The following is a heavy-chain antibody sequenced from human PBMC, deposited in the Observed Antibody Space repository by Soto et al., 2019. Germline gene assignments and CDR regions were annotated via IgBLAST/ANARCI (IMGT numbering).Heavy chain of an antibody. CDR2: ISAYNGNT. V-gene: IGHV1-18*01. D-gene: IGHD3-3*01. J-gene: IGHJ6*02. CDR1: GYTFTSYG. Sequence: ASVKVSCKASGYTFTSYGISWVRQAPGQGLEWMGWISAYNGNTNYAQKLQGRVTMTTDTSTSTAYMELRSLRSDDTAVHYCARGLYYDFWSGYSRVPKSPSENYYYGMDVWGQGTTVTVSS. CDR3: ARGLYYDFWSGYSRVPKSPSENYYYGMDV.